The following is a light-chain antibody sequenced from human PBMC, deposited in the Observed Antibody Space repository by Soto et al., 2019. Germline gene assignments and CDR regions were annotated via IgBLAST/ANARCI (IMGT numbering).Light chain of an antibody. CDR1: SSNIGTDYD. CDR3: QSYDSSLSGSG. Sequence: VLTQPPSVSGAPGQRVTISCTGSSSNIGTDYDVHWNQQLPGTAHKLLIYGNSNRPSGVPDRFSGSKSGTSASLAITGFQAEDEADYYCQSYDSSLSGSGFGAGTKVTVL. CDR2: GNS. J-gene: IGLJ1*01. V-gene: IGLV1-40*01.